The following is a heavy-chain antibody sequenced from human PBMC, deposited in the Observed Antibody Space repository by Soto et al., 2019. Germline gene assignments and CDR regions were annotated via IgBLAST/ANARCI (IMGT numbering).Heavy chain of an antibody. J-gene: IGHJ6*04. V-gene: IGHV1-3*01. CDR3: ARLTDHGSRSHRVMEV. Sequence: ASVNVSCKASAYTFTSYAVLWVRQAPGQRLEWMGWINAGNGNTKYSQKFQGRVTITRDTSASTAYMELSSLRSEDTAVYYCARLTDHGSRSHRVMEVWGTETTITFAS. CDR1: AYTFTSYA. CDR2: INAGNGNT. D-gene: IGHD3-10*01.